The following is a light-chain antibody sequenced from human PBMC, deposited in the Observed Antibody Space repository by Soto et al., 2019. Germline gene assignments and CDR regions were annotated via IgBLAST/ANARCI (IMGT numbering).Light chain of an antibody. Sequence: DIQMTKSPSTLSGSVGDRVTITCRASQTISSWLAWYQQKPGKAPRLLIFDASSLESGVPSRFSGSGSGTEFTLTISSLQPDDFATYYCQQYNSYWTVGQGTKVDIK. CDR3: QQYNSYWT. CDR1: QTISSW. J-gene: IGKJ1*01. V-gene: IGKV1-5*01. CDR2: DAS.